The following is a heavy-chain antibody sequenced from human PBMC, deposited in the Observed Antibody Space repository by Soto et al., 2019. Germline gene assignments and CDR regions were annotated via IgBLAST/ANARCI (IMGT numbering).Heavy chain of an antibody. V-gene: IGHV5-10-1*01. CDR3: ARHRTTMVYYGMDV. J-gene: IGHJ6*02. CDR1: GYSFTSYW. D-gene: IGHD3-10*01. CDR2: IDPSDSYT. Sequence: GESVKISCKGSGYSFTSYWISWVRQMPGKGLEWMGRIDPSDSYTNYSPSFQGHVTISADKSISTAYLQWSSLKASDTAMYYCARHRTTMVYYGMDVWGQGTTVTVSS.